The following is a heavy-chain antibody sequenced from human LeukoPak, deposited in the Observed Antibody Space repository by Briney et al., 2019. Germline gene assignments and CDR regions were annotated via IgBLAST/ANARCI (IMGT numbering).Heavy chain of an antibody. CDR2: IVVGSGNT. CDR1: GFTFTSSA. D-gene: IGHD3-10*01. CDR3: AALWDTRGGYFDY. Sequence: GASVKVSCKASGFTFTSSAMQWVRQARGQRLEWIGWIVVGSGNTNYAQKFQERVTITKDMSTSTDYMELSSLRSEDTAVYYCAALWDTRGGYFDYWGQGTLVTVSS. J-gene: IGHJ4*02. V-gene: IGHV1-58*02.